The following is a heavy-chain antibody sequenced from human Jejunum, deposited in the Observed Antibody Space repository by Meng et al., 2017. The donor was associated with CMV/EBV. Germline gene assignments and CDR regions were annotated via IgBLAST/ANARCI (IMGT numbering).Heavy chain of an antibody. CDR1: TFSGVV. CDR2: IRGKAHSYAT. Sequence: TFSGVVMHWVRQASGKGLEWVGRIRGKAHSYATAYAASVKGRFTISRDDSKNTAYLQMNSLKTEDTAVYYCTRADSSNYGSLFDYWGQGTLVTVSS. D-gene: IGHD4-11*01. V-gene: IGHV3-73*01. J-gene: IGHJ4*02. CDR3: TRADSSNYGSLFDY.